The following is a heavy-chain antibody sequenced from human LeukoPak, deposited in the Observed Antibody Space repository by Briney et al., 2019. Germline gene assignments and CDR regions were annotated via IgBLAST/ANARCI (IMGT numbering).Heavy chain of an antibody. Sequence: GGSLRLSCAASGFTFISYGMHWVRLAPGKGLVWVAVTSFDGSTKYYGDFVKRRFTISRDNSKNTLYLQMNSLRPEDTAVYYCARGAEYDRDPYYHYGMDVWGQGTTVTGSS. CDR2: TSFDGSTK. V-gene: IGHV3-30*03. D-gene: IGHD3-3*01. CDR1: GFTFISYG. J-gene: IGHJ6*02. CDR3: ARGAEYDRDPYYHYGMDV.